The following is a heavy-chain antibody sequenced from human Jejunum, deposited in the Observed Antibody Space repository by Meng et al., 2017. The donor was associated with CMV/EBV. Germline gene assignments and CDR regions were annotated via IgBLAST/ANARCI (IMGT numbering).Heavy chain of an antibody. J-gene: IGHJ5*02. CDR3: ARGSGSTSWGFDP. V-gene: IGHV3-74*01. CDR2: VSPDGLST. CDR1: GFTFNTYW. Sequence: SGFTFNTYWMHWVRQVPGKGLVWVARVSPDGLSTNYADSVRGRFTISRDNTNNILHLQMNSLGVDDTAVYYCARGSGSTSWGFDPWGQGTLVTVSS. D-gene: IGHD2-2*01.